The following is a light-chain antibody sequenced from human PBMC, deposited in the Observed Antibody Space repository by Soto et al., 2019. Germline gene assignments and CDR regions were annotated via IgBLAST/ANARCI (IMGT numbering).Light chain of an antibody. Sequence: DIQMTQSPSSLSASVGDRATITCRASQSIAGYVNWYQHKPGKAPKVLIYGTSSLHSGAPSRFSGSAFGSDFTLTITNLHPEDFATYYCQQCYSTLWTFGQGTKVEI. CDR1: QSIAGY. CDR2: GTS. J-gene: IGKJ1*01. V-gene: IGKV1-39*01. CDR3: QQCYSTLWT.